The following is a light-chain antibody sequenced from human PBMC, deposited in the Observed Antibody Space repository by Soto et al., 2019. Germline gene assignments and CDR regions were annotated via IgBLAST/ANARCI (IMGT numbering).Light chain of an antibody. CDR2: DAS. J-gene: IGKJ2*01. CDR1: QSVSSY. V-gene: IGKV3-11*01. CDR3: QRRSNWHT. Sequence: EIVLTQSPATLSLSPGERDTLSCRASQSVSSYLAWYQQKPGQAPRLLIYDASNKATGIAARFSGSGSVTDFTLTISSREPEDCVVYCCQRRSNWHTFGQGTKLEIK.